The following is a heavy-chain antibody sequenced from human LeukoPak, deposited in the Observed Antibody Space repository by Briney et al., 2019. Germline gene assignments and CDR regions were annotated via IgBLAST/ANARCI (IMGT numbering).Heavy chain of an antibody. CDR1: GFTFSSYG. D-gene: IGHD6-13*01. CDR3: AKWYSSYYYYGMDV. V-gene: IGHV3-30*18. Sequence: GRSLRLSCAASGFTFSSYGMHWVRQAPGKGLEWVAVISYDGSNKYYADSVKGRFTISRDNSKNTLYLQMNSLRAEDTAVYYCAKWYSSYYYYGMDVWGQGTTVTVSS. CDR2: ISYDGSNK. J-gene: IGHJ6*01.